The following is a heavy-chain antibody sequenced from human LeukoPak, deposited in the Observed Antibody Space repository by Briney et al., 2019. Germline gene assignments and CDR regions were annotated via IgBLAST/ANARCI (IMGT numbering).Heavy chain of an antibody. D-gene: IGHD3-10*01. CDR2: INHSGST. CDR3: ARESNYYGSGTGWFDP. J-gene: IGHJ5*02. Sequence: SETLSLTCADYGGSFSGYYWSWIRQPPGKGLEWVGEINHSGSTNYNPSLKSRVTISVDTSKNQFSLKLSSVTAADTAVYYCARESNYYGSGTGWFDPWGQGTLVTVSS. V-gene: IGHV4-34*01. CDR1: GGSFSGYY.